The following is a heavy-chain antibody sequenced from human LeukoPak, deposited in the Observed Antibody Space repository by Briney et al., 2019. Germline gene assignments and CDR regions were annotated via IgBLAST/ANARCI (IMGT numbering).Heavy chain of an antibody. Sequence: SETLSLTCAVYGGSFSGYYWGWIRQPPGKGLEWIGSIYYSGSTYYNPSLKSRVTISVDTSKNQFSLKLSSVTAADTAVYYCARHGRMRDCGGDCLFYMDVWGKGTTVTISS. V-gene: IGHV4-39*01. CDR3: ARHGRMRDCGGDCLFYMDV. CDR1: GGSFSGYY. CDR2: IYYSGST. J-gene: IGHJ6*03. D-gene: IGHD2-21*02.